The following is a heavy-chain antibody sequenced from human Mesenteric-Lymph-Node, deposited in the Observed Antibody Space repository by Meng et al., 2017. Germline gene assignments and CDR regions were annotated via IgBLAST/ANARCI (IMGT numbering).Heavy chain of an antibody. J-gene: IGHJ3*02. Sequence: GGSLRLSCAASGFTFSNYWMSWVRQAPGKGLEWVANIKQDGSAKYYVDSVKGRFTISRDNAKNSLYLQMNSLRAEDTAVYYCARGEDTMIVLDAFDIWGQGTMVTVSS. CDR3: ARGEDTMIVLDAFDI. CDR2: IKQDGSAK. V-gene: IGHV3-7*01. CDR1: GFTFSNYW. D-gene: IGHD3-22*01.